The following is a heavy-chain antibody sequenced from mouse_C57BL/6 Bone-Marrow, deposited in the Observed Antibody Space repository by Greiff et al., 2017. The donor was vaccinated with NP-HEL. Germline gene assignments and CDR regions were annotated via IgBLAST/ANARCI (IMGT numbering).Heavy chain of an antibody. CDR3: ARYAEQGNYDYDGFDY. J-gene: IGHJ2*01. CDR2: SRNKANDYTT. V-gene: IGHV7-1*01. CDR1: GFTFSDFY. Sequence: EVKVVESGGGLVQSGRSLRLSCATSGFTFSDFYMEWVRQAPGKGLEWIAASRNKANDYTTEYSASVKGRFIVSRAPSPRILYLQMNALRAEDTAIDYGARYAEQGNYDYDGFDYWGQGTTLTVSS. D-gene: IGHD2-4*01.